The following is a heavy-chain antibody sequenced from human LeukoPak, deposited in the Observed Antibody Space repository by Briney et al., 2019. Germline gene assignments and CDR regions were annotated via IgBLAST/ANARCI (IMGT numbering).Heavy chain of an antibody. CDR2: IRYDGVDK. Sequence: GGSLRLSCAASGFTFNTYGMHWVRQAPGKGLEWVAFIRYDGVDKYYADSAKGRFTISRDNSKNTLYLQMNSLRTEDAAVYYCARAPREWLLGYYFEYWGQGTLVTVSS. J-gene: IGHJ4*02. D-gene: IGHD3-3*01. V-gene: IGHV3-30*02. CDR3: ARAPREWLLGYYFEY. CDR1: GFTFNTYG.